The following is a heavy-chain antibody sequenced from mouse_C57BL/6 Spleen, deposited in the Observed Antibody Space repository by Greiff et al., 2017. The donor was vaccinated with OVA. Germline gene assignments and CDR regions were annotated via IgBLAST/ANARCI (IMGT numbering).Heavy chain of an antibody. J-gene: IGHJ4*01. CDR2: IYPGDGDT. D-gene: IGHD1-1*01. CDR1: GYAFSSSW. Sequence: VQLQQSGPELVKPGASVKISCKASGYAFSSSWMNWVKQRPGKGLEWIGRIYPGDGDTNYNGKFKGKATLTADKSSSTAYMQLSSLTSEDSAVYFCARGYCGSSLYAMDYWGQGTSVTVSS. CDR3: ARGYCGSSLYAMDY. V-gene: IGHV1-82*01.